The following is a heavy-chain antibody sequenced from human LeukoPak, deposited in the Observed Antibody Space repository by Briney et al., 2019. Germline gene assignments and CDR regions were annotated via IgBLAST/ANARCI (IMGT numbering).Heavy chain of an antibody. CDR2: IKQDESEK. CDR3: VRDFSSSANWFDP. D-gene: IGHD6-25*01. CDR1: GFTFSDYW. V-gene: IGHV3-7*01. Sequence: PGGSLRLSCAASGFTFSDYWMAWVRQAPGEGLEWVANIKQDESEKYYVDSVKGRFTISRDNAKNSLYLQMNSLRAEDTAVYYCVRDFSSSANWFDPWGQGTLVTVSS. J-gene: IGHJ5*02.